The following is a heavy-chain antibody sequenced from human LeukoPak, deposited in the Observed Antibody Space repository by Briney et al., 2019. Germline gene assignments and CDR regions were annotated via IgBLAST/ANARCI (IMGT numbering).Heavy chain of an antibody. J-gene: IGHJ4*02. CDR1: GFTFSSYW. CDR2: INMDGSST. CDR3: AREGTGDYLDY. V-gene: IGHV3-74*01. Sequence: GGSLRLSCAASGFTFSSYWMHWVRQAPGKGLVWVSRINMDGSSTCYADSVKGRFTISRDNAKNTLYLQMTSLRPEDTAVYFCAREGTGDYLDYWGQGTRVTVSS. D-gene: IGHD7-27*01.